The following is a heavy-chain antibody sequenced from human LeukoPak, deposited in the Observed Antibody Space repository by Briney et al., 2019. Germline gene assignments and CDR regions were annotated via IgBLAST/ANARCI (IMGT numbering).Heavy chain of an antibody. V-gene: IGHV4-59*01. Sequence: SETLSLTCTVSGGSISSYYWSWIRQPAGKGLEWIGYFHNSRTTSYNPSLTGRVIISVDTAMDQISLKLNSVTAADTAVYYCARGHLGLSPWGQGTLVTVSS. CDR1: GGSISSYY. CDR3: ARGHLGLSP. CDR2: FHNSRTT. J-gene: IGHJ5*02. D-gene: IGHD3-10*01.